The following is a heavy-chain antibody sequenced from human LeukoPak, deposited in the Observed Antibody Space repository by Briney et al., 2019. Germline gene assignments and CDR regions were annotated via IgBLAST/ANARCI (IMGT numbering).Heavy chain of an antibody. D-gene: IGHD3-22*01. Sequence: PWESLKISCKGSRNSFTNYWIGWVRQMPGKGLEWMGIIYPGDSDTRYSPSFQGQVTISADKSIDTAYLHWSSLKAADIAMYYCARRHAPLIVVSDAFDVWGQGTVVTVSP. CDR2: IYPGDSDT. V-gene: IGHV5-51*01. J-gene: IGHJ3*01. CDR3: ARRHAPLIVVSDAFDV. CDR1: RNSFTNYW.